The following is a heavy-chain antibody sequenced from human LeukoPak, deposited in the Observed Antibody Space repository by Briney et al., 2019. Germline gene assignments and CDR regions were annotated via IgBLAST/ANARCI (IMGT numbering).Heavy chain of an antibody. CDR1: GGSFSGYY. CDR2: INHSGST. Sequence: SETLSLTCAVYGGSFSGYYWSWIRQPPGKGLEWIGEINHSGSTNYNPSLKSRVTISVDTSKNQFSLKLSSVTAADTAVYYCARGRPTGGVDYWGQETLVTVSS. J-gene: IGHJ4*02. V-gene: IGHV4-34*01. D-gene: IGHD3-16*01. CDR3: ARGRPTGGVDY.